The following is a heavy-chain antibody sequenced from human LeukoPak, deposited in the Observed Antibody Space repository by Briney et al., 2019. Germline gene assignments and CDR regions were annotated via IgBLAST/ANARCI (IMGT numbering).Heavy chain of an antibody. D-gene: IGHD1-26*01. V-gene: IGHV3-21*01. CDR2: ISSSSSYI. J-gene: IGHJ3*02. CDR1: GFTFSSYS. Sequence: GGSLRLSCAASGFTFSSYSMNWVRQAPGKGLEWVSSISSSSSYIYYADSVKGRFTISRDNAKNSLYLQMNSLRAGDTAVHYCARVGGSYRGYAFDIWGQGTMVTVSS. CDR3: ARVGGSYRGYAFDI.